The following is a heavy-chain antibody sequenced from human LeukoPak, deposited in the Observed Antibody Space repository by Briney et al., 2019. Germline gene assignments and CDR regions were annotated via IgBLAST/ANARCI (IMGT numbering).Heavy chain of an antibody. V-gene: IGHV3-33*01. CDR2: IWYDGSNK. Sequence: GGSLRLSCAASGFTFSSYGMHWVRQAPSKGLEWVAVIWYDGSNKYYADSVKGRFTISRDNSKNTLYLQMNSLRAEDTAVHYCARDGNWNDYDYWGQGTLVTVSS. J-gene: IGHJ4*02. CDR3: ARDGNWNDYDY. D-gene: IGHD1-20*01. CDR1: GFTFSSYG.